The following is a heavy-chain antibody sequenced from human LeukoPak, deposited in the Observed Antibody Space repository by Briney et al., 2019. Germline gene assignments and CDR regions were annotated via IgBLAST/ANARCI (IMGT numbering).Heavy chain of an antibody. J-gene: IGHJ3*02. D-gene: IGHD5-18*01. V-gene: IGHV1-2*02. Sequence: ASVKVSCKASGYTLTSYGISWVRQAPGQGLEWMGWINPNSGGTNYTQKFQGRVTMTRDTSISTAYMELSRLRSDDTAVYYCARRWDTPIGDAFDIWGQGTMVTVSS. CDR3: ARRWDTPIGDAFDI. CDR1: GYTLTSYG. CDR2: INPNSGGT.